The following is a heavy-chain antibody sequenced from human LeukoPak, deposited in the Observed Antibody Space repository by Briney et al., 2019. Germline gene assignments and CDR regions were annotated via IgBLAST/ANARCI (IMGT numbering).Heavy chain of an antibody. CDR1: GGSFNGYY. V-gene: IGHV4-34*01. CDR2: INDSGKT. J-gene: IGHJ4*02. CDR3: ARRGGGYYPYYFDY. D-gene: IGHD3-22*01. Sequence: SETLSLTCAVYGGSFNGYYWGWIRQPPGKGLEWIGEINDSGKTNYNPSLKSRVTISVATSKNQFSLKLSSVTAADTAVYYCARRGGGYYPYYFDYWGQGTLVTVSS.